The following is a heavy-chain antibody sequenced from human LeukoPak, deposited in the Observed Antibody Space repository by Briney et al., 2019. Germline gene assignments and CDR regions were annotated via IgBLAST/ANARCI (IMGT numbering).Heavy chain of an antibody. CDR1: GLTVSTNY. Sequence: GGPLRPPVAAPGLTVSTNYRSWFRQAPGRGLGGAPVIYSGGSTYYADSVKGRFTISRDNAKNSLYLQMNSLRAEDTAVYYCARGDSSSWYRFDPWGQGTLVTVSS. D-gene: IGHD6-13*01. CDR3: ARGDSSSWYRFDP. V-gene: IGHV3-53*01. J-gene: IGHJ5*02. CDR2: IYSGGST.